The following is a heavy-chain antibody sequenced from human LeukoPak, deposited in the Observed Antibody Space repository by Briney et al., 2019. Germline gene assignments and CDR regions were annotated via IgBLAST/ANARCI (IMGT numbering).Heavy chain of an antibody. J-gene: IGHJ4*02. CDR3: ARGLWFGDENPPYFDY. Sequence: GASVKVSCKASGYTFTSYGISWVRQAPGQGLEWMGWINPNSGGTNYAQKFQGRVTMTRDTSISTAYMELSRLRSDDTAVYYCARGLWFGDENPPYFDYWGQGTLVTVSS. D-gene: IGHD3-10*01. V-gene: IGHV1-2*02. CDR1: GYTFTSYG. CDR2: INPNSGGT.